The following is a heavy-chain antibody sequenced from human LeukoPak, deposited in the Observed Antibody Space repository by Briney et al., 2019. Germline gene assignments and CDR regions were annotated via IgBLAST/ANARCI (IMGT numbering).Heavy chain of an antibody. CDR1: GYTFTGYY. V-gene: IGHV1-2*02. CDR3: ARGGVGLVVYAIKTSSGDY. J-gene: IGHJ4*02. D-gene: IGHD2-8*01. Sequence: GASVKVSCKASGYTFTGYYMHWVRQAPGQGLEWMGWINPNSGGTNYAQKFQGRVTMTRDTSISTAYMELSRLRSDDTAVYYCARGGVGLVVYAIKTSSGDYWGQGTLVTVSP. CDR2: INPNSGGT.